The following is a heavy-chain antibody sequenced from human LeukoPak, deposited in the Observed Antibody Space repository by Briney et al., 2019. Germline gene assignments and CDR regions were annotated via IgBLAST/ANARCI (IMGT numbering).Heavy chain of an antibody. J-gene: IGHJ5*02. D-gene: IGHD3-22*01. V-gene: IGHV3-33*06. CDR2: IWYDGSNK. Sequence: GGSLRLSCAASGSTFSSYGMHWVRQAPGKGLEWVAVIWYDGSNKYYADSVKGRFTISRDNSKNTLYLQMNSLRAEDTAVYYCAKGPRVIGYNWFDPWGQGTLVTVSS. CDR3: AKGPRVIGYNWFDP. CDR1: GSTFSSYG.